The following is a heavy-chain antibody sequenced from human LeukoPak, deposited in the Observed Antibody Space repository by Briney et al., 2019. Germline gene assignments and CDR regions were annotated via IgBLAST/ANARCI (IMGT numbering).Heavy chain of an antibody. CDR3: ARVSKYYYDSSGYIGY. CDR1: GGSISSGSYY. D-gene: IGHD3-22*01. J-gene: IGHJ4*02. V-gene: IGHV4-61*02. CDR2: IYTGGST. Sequence: SQTLSLTCSVSGGSISSGSYYWSWIRQPAGKGLEWIGLIYTGGSTTYNPSLKSRVTISGHTSKNPFSLKLSSATAADSAVYYCARVSKYYYDSSGYIGYWGQGTLVTVSS.